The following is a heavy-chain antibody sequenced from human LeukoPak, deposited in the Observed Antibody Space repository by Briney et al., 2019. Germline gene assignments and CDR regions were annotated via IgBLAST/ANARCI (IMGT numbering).Heavy chain of an antibody. D-gene: IGHD6-19*01. Sequence: GGSLRLSCGASGFTFSSYAMSWVRQAPGKGLEWVSAISGSGGSTYYADSVKGRFTISRDNSKNTLNLQMNSLRAEDTAVYYCARVPSSGWYYFDYWGQGTLVTVSS. V-gene: IGHV3-23*01. CDR1: GFTFSSYA. J-gene: IGHJ4*02. CDR2: ISGSGGST. CDR3: ARVPSSGWYYFDY.